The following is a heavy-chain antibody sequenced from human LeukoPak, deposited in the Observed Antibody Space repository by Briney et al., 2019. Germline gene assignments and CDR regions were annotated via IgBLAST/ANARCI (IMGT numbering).Heavy chain of an antibody. CDR1: GFTFSSYS. CDR3: ARDSSGSFDY. D-gene: IGHD1-26*01. CDR2: ISSISSYI. J-gene: IGHJ4*02. Sequence: GGSLRLSCAASGFTFSSYSMSWVREAPGEGREWVSSISSISSYIYYADSVKGRFTISRDNAKNSLYLQMNSLRAEDTAVYYCARDSSGSFDYWGQGTLVTVSS. V-gene: IGHV3-21*01.